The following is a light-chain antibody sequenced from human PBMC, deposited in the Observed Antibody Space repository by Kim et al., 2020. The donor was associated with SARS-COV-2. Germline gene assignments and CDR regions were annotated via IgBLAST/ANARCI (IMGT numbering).Light chain of an antibody. CDR3: NSRDRSGYRYV. J-gene: IGLJ1*01. V-gene: IGLV3-19*01. Sequence: SSELTQDPDVSVALGQTVRISCQGDCLRSYPASWYQQRPGQAPVFVMYGNNNRPSGIPDRFSGSSSGDTASLTITGAQAEDEADYYCNSRDRSGYRYVFGTGTKVTVL. CDR1: CLRSYP. CDR2: GNN.